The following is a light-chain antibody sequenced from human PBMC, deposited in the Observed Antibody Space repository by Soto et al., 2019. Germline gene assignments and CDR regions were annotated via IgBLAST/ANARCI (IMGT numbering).Light chain of an antibody. CDR1: QSVSSN. Sequence: IVMTQSPGTLSVSPGERVTLSCRASQSVSSNLAWYQQRPGQAPRLLIYSVSSRDTDIPARFSGGGSGTEFTLSISSLQSEDFAVYYCQQYGSSGTFGQGTKVDIK. J-gene: IGKJ1*01. V-gene: IGKV3-15*01. CDR3: QQYGSSGT. CDR2: SVS.